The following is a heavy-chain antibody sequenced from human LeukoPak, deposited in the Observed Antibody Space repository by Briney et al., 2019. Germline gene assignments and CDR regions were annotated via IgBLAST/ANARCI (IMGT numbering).Heavy chain of an antibody. V-gene: IGHV5-51*03. Sequence: KPGESLKISCKGSGYSFTSYWIGWVRQMPGKGLEWMGIIYPGDSDTRYSPSFQGQVTISADKSISTAYLQWSSLKAPDTAMYYCARLPRHCSSTSCYWGAFDIWGQGTMVTVSS. D-gene: IGHD2-2*01. CDR1: GYSFTSYW. CDR3: ARLPRHCSSTSCYWGAFDI. J-gene: IGHJ3*02. CDR2: IYPGDSDT.